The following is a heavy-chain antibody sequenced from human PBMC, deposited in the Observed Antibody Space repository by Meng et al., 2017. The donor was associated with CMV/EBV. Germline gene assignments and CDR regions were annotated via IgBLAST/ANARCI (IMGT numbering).Heavy chain of an antibody. Sequence: GGSLRLSCAASGFTFSSYAMHWVRQAPGKGLEWVAVISYDGSNKYYADSVKGRFTISRDNSKNTLYLQMNSLRAEDTAVYYCARVGALPTVYGMDVWGQGTTVTVSS. V-gene: IGHV3-30-3*01. D-gene: IGHD2-2*01. J-gene: IGHJ6*02. CDR2: ISYDGSNK. CDR1: GFTFSSYA. CDR3: ARVGALPTVYGMDV.